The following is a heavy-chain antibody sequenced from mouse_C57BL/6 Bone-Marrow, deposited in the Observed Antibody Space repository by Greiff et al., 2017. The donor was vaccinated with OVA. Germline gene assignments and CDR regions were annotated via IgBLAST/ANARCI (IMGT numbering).Heavy chain of an antibody. Sequence: QVQLQQPGAELVKPGASVKMSCKASGYTFTSYWITWVKQRPGQGLEWIGDIYPGSGSTNYNEKFKSKATLTVDTSSSTAYMQLSSLTSEDSAVYYCARSGILRLYAMDYWGQGTSVTVSS. CDR3: ARSGILRLYAMDY. CDR2: IYPGSGST. J-gene: IGHJ4*01. CDR1: GYTFTSYW. V-gene: IGHV1-55*01. D-gene: IGHD1-1*01.